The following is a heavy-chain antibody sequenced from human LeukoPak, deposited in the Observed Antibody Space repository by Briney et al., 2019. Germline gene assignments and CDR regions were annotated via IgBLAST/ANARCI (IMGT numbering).Heavy chain of an antibody. J-gene: IGHJ4*02. D-gene: IGHD3-3*01. CDR3: AREGAYYDFWSGYPDY. V-gene: IGHV3-48*02. CDR1: GFTFSSYS. Sequence: PGGSLRLSCAASGFTFSSYSMNWVRQAPGKGLEWVSYISSSSCTIYYADSVKGRFTISRDNAKNSLYLQMNSLRDEDTAVYYCAREGAYYDFWSGYPDYWGQGTLVTVSS. CDR2: ISSSSCTI.